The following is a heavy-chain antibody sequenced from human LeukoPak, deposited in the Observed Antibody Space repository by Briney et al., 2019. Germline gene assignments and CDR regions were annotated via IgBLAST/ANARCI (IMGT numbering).Heavy chain of an antibody. CDR1: GGSISSGDYY. D-gene: IGHD5-18*01. J-gene: IGHJ2*01. V-gene: IGHV4-30-4*01. CDR2: IYYSGST. Sequence: PSETLSLTCTVSGGSISSGDYYWSWIRQPPGKGLEWIGYIYYSGSTYYNPSLKSRVTISVDTSKNQFSLKLSSVTAADTAVYYCASAWIQLWSEYWYFDLWGRGTLVTVSS. CDR3: ASAWIQLWSEYWYFDL.